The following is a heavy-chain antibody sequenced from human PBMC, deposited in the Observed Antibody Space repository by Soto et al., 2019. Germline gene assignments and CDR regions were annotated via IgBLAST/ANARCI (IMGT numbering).Heavy chain of an antibody. D-gene: IGHD3-3*01. J-gene: IGHJ6*03. CDR1: GFTFSSYA. CDR3: AEAFLNYYYYYMDV. CDR2: ISGSGGST. Sequence: GGSLRLSCAASGFTFSSYAMSWVRQAPGKGLEWVSAISGSGGSTYYADSVKGRFTISRDNSKNTLYLQMNSLRAEDTAVYYCAEAFLNYYYYYMDVWGKGTTVTVSS. V-gene: IGHV3-23*01.